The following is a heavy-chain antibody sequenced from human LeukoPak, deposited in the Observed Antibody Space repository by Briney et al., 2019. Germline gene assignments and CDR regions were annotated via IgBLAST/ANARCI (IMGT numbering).Heavy chain of an antibody. CDR1: GVSISSGGYY. Sequence: SETLSLTCTVSGVSISSGGYYWSWIRQHPGKGLEWIGYIYYSGSTYYNPSLKSRVTISVDTSKNQFSLKLSSVTAADTAVYYCARSRGLWFGEFPFDYWGQGTLVTVSS. V-gene: IGHV4-31*03. D-gene: IGHD3-10*01. J-gene: IGHJ4*02. CDR3: ARSRGLWFGEFPFDY. CDR2: IYYSGST.